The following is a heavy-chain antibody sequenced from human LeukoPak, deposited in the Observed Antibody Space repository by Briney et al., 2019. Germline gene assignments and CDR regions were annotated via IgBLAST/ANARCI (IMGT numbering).Heavy chain of an antibody. Sequence: GESLQISFKGSGYSFTSYWIGWVRQMPGKGLEWMGIIYPGDSDTRYSPSFQGQVTISADKSISTAYLQWSSLKASDTAMYYCARQSGGLTIFGPTKDAFDIWGQGTMVTVSS. V-gene: IGHV5-51*01. CDR1: GYSFTSYW. J-gene: IGHJ3*02. D-gene: IGHD3-3*01. CDR3: ARQSGGLTIFGPTKDAFDI. CDR2: IYPGDSDT.